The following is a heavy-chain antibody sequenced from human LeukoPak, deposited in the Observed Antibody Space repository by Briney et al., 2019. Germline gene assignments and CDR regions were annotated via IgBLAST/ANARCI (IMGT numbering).Heavy chain of an antibody. CDR1: GFTFSGYY. Sequence: PGGSLRLSCAASGFTFSGYYMSWIRQTPGKGLEWVSYISGGGDSIYYGDSVKGRFTVSRDNTKNSLYLEMNSLRGDDTAVYYCARGGYSHLNDYWGQGTLVTVST. CDR2: ISGGGDSI. D-gene: IGHD5-12*01. CDR3: ARGGYSHLNDY. V-gene: IGHV3-11*01. J-gene: IGHJ4*02.